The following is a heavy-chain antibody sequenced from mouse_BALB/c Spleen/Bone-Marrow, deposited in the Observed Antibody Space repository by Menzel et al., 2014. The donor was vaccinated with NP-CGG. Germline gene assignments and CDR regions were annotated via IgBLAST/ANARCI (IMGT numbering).Heavy chain of an antibody. CDR1: GFTFTDYY. Sequence: EVQRVESGGGLVQPGGSLRLPCATSGFTFTDYYMSWVRQPPGKALEWLGFIRNKANGYTTEYSASVKGRFTISRDNSQSILYPQMNTLRAEDSATYYCARDCGNYVRFAYWGQGTLVTVSA. V-gene: IGHV7-3*02. D-gene: IGHD2-1*01. CDR2: IRNKANGYTT. CDR3: ARDCGNYVRFAY. J-gene: IGHJ3*01.